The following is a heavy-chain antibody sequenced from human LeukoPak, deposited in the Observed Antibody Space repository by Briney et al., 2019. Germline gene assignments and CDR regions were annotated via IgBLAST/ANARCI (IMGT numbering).Heavy chain of an antibody. CDR2: ISAYHGNT. V-gene: IGHV1-18*01. Sequence: GASVKVSCKASGYTFTNYGITWVRQAPGHGLEWMGWISAYHGNTNYAQKFQGRVTMTTDTSTSTAYMELRSLRSDDTAVYYRARTSWDYSGSYYPDYWGQGALVTVSS. CDR3: ARTSWDYSGSYYPDY. D-gene: IGHD1-26*01. J-gene: IGHJ4*02. CDR1: GYTFTNYG.